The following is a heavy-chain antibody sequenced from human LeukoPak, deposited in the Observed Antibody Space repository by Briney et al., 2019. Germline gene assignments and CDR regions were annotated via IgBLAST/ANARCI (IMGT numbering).Heavy chain of an antibody. V-gene: IGHV4-34*01. J-gene: IGHJ4*02. Sequence: GSLRLSCAASGFTFTRYWMSWVRQPPGKGLEWNGEINHGGSTNYNPSLKSRVTISVDTSQKQCSLRLSSVTAADTAVYYCARGRYVTTRGGAAAGFLDYWGQGTLVTVST. CDR3: ARGRYVTTRGGAAAGFLDY. D-gene: IGHD6-13*01. CDR2: INHGGST. CDR1: GFTFTRYW.